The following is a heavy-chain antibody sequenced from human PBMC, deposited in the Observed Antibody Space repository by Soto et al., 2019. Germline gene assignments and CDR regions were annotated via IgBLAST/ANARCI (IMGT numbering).Heavy chain of an antibody. V-gene: IGHV1-46*01. CDR3: ARVKGGGSEYSFDY. J-gene: IGHJ4*02. CDR2: INPSGGST. CDR1: GYTFTSYN. D-gene: IGHD2-15*01. Sequence: QVQLVQSGAEVKKPGASVKVSCKASGYTFTSYNMNWVRQAPGQGLEWMAIINPSGGSTYYVQKFEGRVTLTRDTSTRTVYMELSILRSEDTAVYYCARVKGGGSEYSFDYWGQGTLVTVSS.